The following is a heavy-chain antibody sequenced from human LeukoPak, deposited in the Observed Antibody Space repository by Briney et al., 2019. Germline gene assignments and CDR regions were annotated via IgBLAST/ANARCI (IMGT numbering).Heavy chain of an antibody. D-gene: IGHD6-13*01. J-gene: IGHJ4*02. CDR3: ARGIAAAGIYY. Sequence: SETLSLTCAVSGGSISSSYWWSWVRQPPGKGLEWIGEVYHSGSTNYYPSLKSRVTISIEKSKNQFSLKLSSVTAADTAVYYCARGIAAAGIYYWGQGTLVTVSS. V-gene: IGHV4-4*02. CDR2: VYHSGST. CDR1: GGSISSSYW.